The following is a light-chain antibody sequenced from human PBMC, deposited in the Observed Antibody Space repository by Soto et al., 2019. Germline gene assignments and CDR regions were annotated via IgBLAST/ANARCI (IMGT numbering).Light chain of an antibody. J-gene: IGKJ1*01. CDR1: QSVSSTY. CDR2: GAT. Sequence: IVLTQSPGTLPLSPGERATLSCRASQSVSSTYLAWYQQNPGQAPRLLIDGATSRATGIPDRFSGSVSGTDFTLTIGRQEPEDGAVYYCQQYGSSLRTFGQGTKVEIK. V-gene: IGKV3-20*01. CDR3: QQYGSSLRT.